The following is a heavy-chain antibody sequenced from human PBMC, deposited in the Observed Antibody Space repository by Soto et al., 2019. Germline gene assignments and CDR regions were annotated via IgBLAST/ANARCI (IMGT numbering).Heavy chain of an antibody. D-gene: IGHD5-12*01. J-gene: IGHJ5*02. CDR2: INHSGST. CDR1: GGSFRCYY. CDR3: AKSPRILRWWFDP. V-gene: IGHV4-34*01. Sequence: SETLSLTCAVYGGSFRCYYWSWIRQPPGKGLEWIGEINHSGSTNYNPSLKSRVTISVDTSKNKFSLKLSSVTAADKDVYYCAKSPRILRWWFDPWGQGTLVTVSS.